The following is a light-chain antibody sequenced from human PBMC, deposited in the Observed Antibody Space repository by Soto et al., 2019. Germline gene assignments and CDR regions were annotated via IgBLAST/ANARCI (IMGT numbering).Light chain of an antibody. CDR1: QGTSSY. J-gene: IGKJ4*01. Sequence: DIQLTQSPSFLSASVGDRVTMTCRASQGTSSYLAWYQQKPGKAPKLLIYAASTLQSGVPSRFSGSGSGTDFTLTISSLQPEDFATYYCQQLNSYPRLTFGGGTKVDIK. CDR3: QQLNSYPRLT. CDR2: AAS. V-gene: IGKV1-9*01.